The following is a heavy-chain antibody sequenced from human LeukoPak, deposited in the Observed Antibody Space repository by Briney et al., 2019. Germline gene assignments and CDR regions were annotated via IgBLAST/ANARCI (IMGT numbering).Heavy chain of an antibody. D-gene: IGHD6-13*01. V-gene: IGHV4-39*01. CDR3: ARSRRVIAAAGTMGY. J-gene: IGHJ4*02. CDR1: GGSISSSDYY. Sequence: PSETLSLTCTVSGGSISSSDYYWGWIRQPPGKGLEWIGSVYYSGSTYYNPSLKSRVTISVDTSKNQFSLKLSSVTAADTAVYYCARSRRVIAAAGTMGYWGQGTLVTVSS. CDR2: VYYSGST.